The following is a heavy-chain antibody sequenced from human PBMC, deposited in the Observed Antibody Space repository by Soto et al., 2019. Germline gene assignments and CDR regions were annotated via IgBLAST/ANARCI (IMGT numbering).Heavy chain of an antibody. CDR3: AREGVSYCYGSGSYRYLDY. V-gene: IGHV4-61*01. D-gene: IGHD3-10*01. CDR2: IYYSGST. Sequence: SETLSLTCTVSGGSVSSGSYYWSWIRQPPGKGLEWIGYIYYSGSTNYNPSLKSRVTISVDTSRNQFSLKLSSVTAADTAVYYCAREGVSYCYGSGSYRYLDYWGQGTLVTVSS. CDR1: GGSVSSGSYY. J-gene: IGHJ4*02.